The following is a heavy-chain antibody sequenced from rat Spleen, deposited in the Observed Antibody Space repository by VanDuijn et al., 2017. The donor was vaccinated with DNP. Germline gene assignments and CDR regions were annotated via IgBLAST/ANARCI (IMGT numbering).Heavy chain of an antibody. CDR2: IKAKSNNYAT. D-gene: IGHD1-11*01. J-gene: IGHJ4*01. CDR3: AWMDYGGYKGYVMDA. Sequence: EVQVLESGGGLVQPGNSLKLSCATSGFTFSTAWMYWYRQFPEKRLEWVARIKAKSNNYATDYTESVKGRFTISRDDSKSSIYLQMNNLKEEDTAIYYCAWMDYGGYKGYVMDAWGQGASVTVSS. CDR1: GFTFSTAW. V-gene: IGHV6-6*01.